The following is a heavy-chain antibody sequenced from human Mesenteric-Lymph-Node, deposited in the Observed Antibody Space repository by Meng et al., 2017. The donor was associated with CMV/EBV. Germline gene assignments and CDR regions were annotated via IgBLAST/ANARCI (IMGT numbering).Heavy chain of an antibody. V-gene: IGHV3-48*01. Sequence: GESLKISCVASGFTFSSYSMNWVRQTPGKGLEWVSYISSGNSPIYYADSVKGRFTISRDNSKNSLYLQMNSLRAEDTALYYCARDYDNSGYFYVAFDSWGQGTLVTVSS. CDR3: ARDYDNSGYFYVAFDS. D-gene: IGHD3-22*01. J-gene: IGHJ4*02. CDR2: ISSGNSPI. CDR1: GFTFSSYS.